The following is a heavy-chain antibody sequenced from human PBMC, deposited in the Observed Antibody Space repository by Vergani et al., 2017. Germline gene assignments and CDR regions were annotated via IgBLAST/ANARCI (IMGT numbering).Heavy chain of an antibody. CDR1: GGSISSDIYY. Sequence: QVQLQESGPGLVKPSQTLSLTCTVSGGSISSDIYYWDWIPQPAGKGLEWIGRVYSSGSTNYNPSLKSRVTISVDTSKNQFSLKLNSVTAADTAVYYCARYSYGINAFHIWGRGTMVTVSS. CDR3: ARYSYGINAFHI. CDR2: VYSSGST. D-gene: IGHD5-18*01. J-gene: IGHJ3*02. V-gene: IGHV4-61*02.